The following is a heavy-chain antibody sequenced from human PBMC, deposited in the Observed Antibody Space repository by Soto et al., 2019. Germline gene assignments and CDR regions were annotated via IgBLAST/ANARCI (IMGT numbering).Heavy chain of an antibody. V-gene: IGHV4-31*03. J-gene: IGHJ5*02. CDR2: IYYNGNT. Sequence: SETLSLACTVSVGSIGRGGYYWGWIRQHPGRGLEWIGYIYYNGNTYYNPSLRSRVTVSVDTSKNQFSLNVRSVTAADTAVYYCARCSLVVIPVPGFDPWGQGTLVTVSS. CDR3: ARCSLVVIPVPGFDP. CDR1: VGSIGRGGYY. D-gene: IGHD2-15*01.